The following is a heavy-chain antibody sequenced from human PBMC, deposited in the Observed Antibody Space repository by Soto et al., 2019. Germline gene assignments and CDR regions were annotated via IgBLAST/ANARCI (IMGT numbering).Heavy chain of an antibody. V-gene: IGHV3-30-3*01. J-gene: IGHJ4*02. CDR1: GFTFSSYA. CDR2: ISYDGGNK. Sequence: QVQLVESGGGVVQPGRSLRLSCAASGFTFSSYAMHWVRQAPGKGLEWVAVISYDGGNKYYADSVKGRFTISRDNSKNTLYLQMNSLRAEDTAVYYCAGGRGGWLPRPDYWGQGTLVTVSS. CDR3: AGGRGGWLPRPDY. D-gene: IGHD6-19*01.